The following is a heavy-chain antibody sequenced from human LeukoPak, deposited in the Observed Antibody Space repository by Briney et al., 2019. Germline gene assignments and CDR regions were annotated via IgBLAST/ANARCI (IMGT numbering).Heavy chain of an antibody. J-gene: IGHJ5*02. CDR2: IIPIFGTA. CDR1: GGTFSSYA. D-gene: IGHD3-16*02. V-gene: IGHV1-69*13. CDR3: AREGDYVWGSYRAVWFDP. Sequence: SVKVSCKASGGTFSSYAISWVRQAPGQGLEWMGGIIPIFGTANYAQKFQGRVTITADESTSTAYMELSSLRSEDTAVYYYAREGDYVWGSYRAVWFDPWGQGTLVTVSS.